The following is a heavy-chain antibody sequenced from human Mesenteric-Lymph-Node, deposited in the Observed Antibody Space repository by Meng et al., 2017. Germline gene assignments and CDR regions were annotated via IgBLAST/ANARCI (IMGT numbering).Heavy chain of an antibody. CDR1: GFTFDDYA. J-gene: IGHJ4*02. V-gene: IGHV3-9*01. CDR2: ISWNSGSI. D-gene: IGHD5-18*01. Sequence: SLKISCAASGFTFDDYAMHWVRQAPGKGLEWVSGISWNSGSIGYADSVKGRFTISRDNAKNSLYLQMNSLRAEDTAVYYCARVYTALDYWGQGTLVTVSS. CDR3: ARVYTALDY.